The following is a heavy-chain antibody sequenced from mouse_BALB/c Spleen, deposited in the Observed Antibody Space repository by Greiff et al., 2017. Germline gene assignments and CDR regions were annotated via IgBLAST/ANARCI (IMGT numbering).Heavy chain of an antibody. V-gene: IGHV1-5*01. J-gene: IGHJ2*01. CDR1: GYTFTSYW. D-gene: IGHD1-1*01. Sequence: EVQLQQSGTVLARPGASVKMSCKASGYTFTSYWMHWVKQRPGQGLEWIGAIYPGNSDTSYNQKFKGKAKLTAVTTTSTAYMELSSLTNEDSAVYYCTRHYGSSYFDYWGQGTTLTVSS. CDR2: IYPGNSDT. CDR3: TRHYGSSYFDY.